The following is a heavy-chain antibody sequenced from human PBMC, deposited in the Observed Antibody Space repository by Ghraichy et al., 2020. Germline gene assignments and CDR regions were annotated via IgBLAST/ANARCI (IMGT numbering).Heavy chain of an antibody. CDR2: IHFSGSR. J-gene: IGHJ4*02. CDR1: DDSIRSGGYY. D-gene: IGHD3-22*01. Sequence: SETLSLTCTVSDDSIRSGGYYWGWIRRPPGKGLEWIGSIHFSGSRSYSPSLRSRATVSLDTSKNQVSLKLTSVTAADTAVYYCARKMGHYYDSSGLFYFDYWGQGTLVTVSS. V-gene: IGHV4-39*01. CDR3: ARKMGHYYDSSGLFYFDY.